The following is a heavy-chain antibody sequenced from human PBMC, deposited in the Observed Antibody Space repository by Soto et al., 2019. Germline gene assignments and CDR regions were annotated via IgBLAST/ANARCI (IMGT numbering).Heavy chain of an antibody. CDR2: IIPILGIA. D-gene: IGHD3-10*01. Sequence: SVKVSCKASGGTFSSYTISWVRQAPGQGLEWMGRIIPILGIANYAQKFQGRVTITADKSTSTAYMELSSLRSEDTAVYYCARTYYYGSGSYYYYYMDVWGKGTTVTVSS. V-gene: IGHV1-69*02. CDR1: GGTFSSYT. CDR3: ARTYYYGSGSYYYYYMDV. J-gene: IGHJ6*03.